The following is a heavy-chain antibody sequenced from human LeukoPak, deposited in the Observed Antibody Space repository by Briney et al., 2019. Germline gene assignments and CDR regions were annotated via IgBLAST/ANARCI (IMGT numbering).Heavy chain of an antibody. CDR3: ARDIARPYYYDSSGHYFDY. CDR2: ISAYNGNT. D-gene: IGHD3-22*01. J-gene: IGHJ4*02. Sequence: ASVKVSCKASGYTFTNYGISWVRLAPGQGLEWMGWISAYNGNTNYAQKLQGRVTMTTDTSTNTVYMELRSLRSDDTAVYYCARDIARPYYYDSSGHYFDYWGQGTLVTVSS. CDR1: GYTFTNYG. V-gene: IGHV1-18*01.